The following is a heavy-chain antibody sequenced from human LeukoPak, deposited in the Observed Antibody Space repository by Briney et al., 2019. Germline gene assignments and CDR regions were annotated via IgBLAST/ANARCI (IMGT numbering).Heavy chain of an antibody. J-gene: IGHJ4*02. CDR2: ISSSSYT. V-gene: IGHV3-11*05. Sequence: GGSLRLSCAASGLTSSDYYMSWIRQAPGKGLEWVSYISSSSYTNYADSVKGRFTISRDNAKNSLYLQMNSLRAEDTAVYYCVRVICGGDCYWPTYFDYWGQGTLVTVSS. CDR3: VRVICGGDCYWPTYFDY. CDR1: GLTSSDYY. D-gene: IGHD2-21*02.